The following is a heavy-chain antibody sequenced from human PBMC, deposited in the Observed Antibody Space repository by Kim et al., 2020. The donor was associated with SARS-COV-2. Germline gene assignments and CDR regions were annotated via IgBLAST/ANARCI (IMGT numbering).Heavy chain of an antibody. V-gene: IGHV4-61*01. D-gene: IGHD2-15*01. J-gene: IGHJ4*02. Sequence: SETLSLTCTVSGGSVSSGSYYWSWIRQPPGKGLEWIGYIYYSGSTNYNPSLKSRVTISVDTSKNQFSLKLSSVTAADTAVYYCARVGKVVAASYIVGYWGQGTLVTVSS. CDR1: GGSVSSGSYY. CDR3: ARVGKVVAASYIVGY. CDR2: IYYSGST.